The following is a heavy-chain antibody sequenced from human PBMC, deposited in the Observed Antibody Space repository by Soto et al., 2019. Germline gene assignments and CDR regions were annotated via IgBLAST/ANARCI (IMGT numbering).Heavy chain of an antibody. Sequence: SETLSLTCNVSGGPISSGAYYMSWIRQPPGKGLEWIGYIYDSGSTYYDPSLKSRVTISVDTSKNQFSLKLSSVTAADTAVYYCARSYYYDSRGYLDYWGQGTLVTVSS. V-gene: IGHV4-30-4*01. CDR1: GGPISSGAYY. CDR2: IYDSGST. D-gene: IGHD3-22*01. CDR3: ARSYYYDSRGYLDY. J-gene: IGHJ4*02.